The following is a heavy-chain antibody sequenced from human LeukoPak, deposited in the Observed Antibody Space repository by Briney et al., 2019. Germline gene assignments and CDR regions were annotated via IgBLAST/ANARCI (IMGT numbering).Heavy chain of an antibody. Sequence: PSETLSLTCTVSGGSISSYYWSWIRQPPGKGLEWIGYIYYSGTTNYNPSLKSRVTIAVDTSKNQFSLKLSSVTAADTAVYYCARGAYIAAAQYGYRGQGTLVTVSS. CDR2: IYYSGTT. D-gene: IGHD6-13*01. J-gene: IGHJ4*02. CDR3: ARGAYIAAAQYGY. V-gene: IGHV4-59*01. CDR1: GGSISSYY.